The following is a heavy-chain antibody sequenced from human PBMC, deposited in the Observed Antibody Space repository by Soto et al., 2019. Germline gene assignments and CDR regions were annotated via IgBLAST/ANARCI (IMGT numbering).Heavy chain of an antibody. V-gene: IGHV3-23*01. CDR2: IGGGTDT. CDR3: TKDRQSYNSVGVPFDP. D-gene: IGHD2-15*01. J-gene: IGHJ3*01. Sequence: EMQLLESGGGLVQPGGSLRLSCAASGFTFSDYAMSWVRQTPGKGLEWVSSIGGGTDTYYADSVKGRFTIPRDNSKNTLVLQMRSLRAEDTARYYCTKDRQSYNSVGVPFDPWGQGTVVSVSS. CDR1: GFTFSDYA.